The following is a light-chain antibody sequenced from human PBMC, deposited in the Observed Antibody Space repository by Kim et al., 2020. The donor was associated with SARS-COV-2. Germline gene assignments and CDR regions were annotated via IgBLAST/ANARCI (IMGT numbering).Light chain of an antibody. J-gene: IGKJ1*01. CDR2: KAS. CDR1: QSLVYSDGNSY. V-gene: IGKV2-30*01. Sequence: DVVMTQSPLSLPVTLGQPASISCRSSQSLVYSDGNSYLNWFQQRPGQSPRRLIYKASTRDSGVPERFSGSGSGTDFTLKISGVEAEDVGVYYCMQGIYLPRTFGQGTKVDIK. CDR3: MQGIYLPRT.